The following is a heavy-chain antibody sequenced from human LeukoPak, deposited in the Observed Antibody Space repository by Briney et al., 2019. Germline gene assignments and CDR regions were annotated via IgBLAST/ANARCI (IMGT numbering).Heavy chain of an antibody. CDR1: GGSFSGYY. J-gene: IGHJ6*03. D-gene: IGHD3-10*01. Sequence: PSETLSLTCAVYGGSFSGYYWSWIRQPPGKGLEWIGEINHSGSTNYNPSLKSRVTISVDTSKNQFSLKLSSVTAADTAVYYCARGLLEYYGSGSYHITNYYYYMDVWGKGTTVTISS. CDR2: INHSGST. V-gene: IGHV4-34*01. CDR3: ARGLLEYYGSGSYHITNYYYYMDV.